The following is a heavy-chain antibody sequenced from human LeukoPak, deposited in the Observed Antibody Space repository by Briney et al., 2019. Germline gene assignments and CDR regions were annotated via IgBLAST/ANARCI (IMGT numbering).Heavy chain of an antibody. CDR3: ARSHGDYVYYYYYGMDV. J-gene: IGHJ6*02. D-gene: IGHD4-17*01. Sequence: PSETLSLTCTVSGGSISSGGYYWSWIRQHPGKGLEWIGYIYYSGSTNYNPSLKSRVTISVDTSKNQFSLKLSSVTAADTAVYYCARSHGDYVYYYYYGMDVWGQGTTVTVSS. CDR2: IYYSGST. CDR1: GGSISSGGYY. V-gene: IGHV4-61*08.